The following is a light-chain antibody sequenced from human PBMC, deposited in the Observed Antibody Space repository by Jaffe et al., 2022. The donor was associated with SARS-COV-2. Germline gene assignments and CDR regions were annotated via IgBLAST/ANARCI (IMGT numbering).Light chain of an antibody. Sequence: DIQMTQSPSTLSASVGDRVIITCRASQSIRNWLAWYQQKPGKAPKLLIYKASSLESGVPSRFSGSGSGTEFTLTISSLQPDDFATYYCQQYNDYPVTCGQGTRLEIK. V-gene: IGKV1-5*03. J-gene: IGKJ5*01. CDR3: QQYNDYPVT. CDR2: KAS. CDR1: QSIRNW.